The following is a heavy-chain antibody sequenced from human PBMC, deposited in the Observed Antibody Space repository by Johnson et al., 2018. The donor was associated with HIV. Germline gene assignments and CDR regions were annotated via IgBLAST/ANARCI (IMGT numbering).Heavy chain of an antibody. D-gene: IGHD6-13*01. CDR3: ASAAAGIETDAFDI. CDR1: GFTFSSYD. V-gene: IGHV3-13*01. Sequence: VQLVESGGGLVQPGGSLRLSCAASGFTFSSYDMHWVRQATGKGLEWVSAIGTAGDTYYPGSVKGRFTIPRENAKNSLYLQMNSLRAEDTAVYYCASAAAGIETDAFDIWGQGTMVTVSS. J-gene: IGHJ3*02. CDR2: IGTAGDT.